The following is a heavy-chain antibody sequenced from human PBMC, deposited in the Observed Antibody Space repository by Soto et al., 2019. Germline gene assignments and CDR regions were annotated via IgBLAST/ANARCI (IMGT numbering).Heavy chain of an antibody. V-gene: IGHV1-69*12. CDR1: GGTFSSYA. D-gene: IGHD6-13*01. Sequence: QVQLVQSGAEVNKRGSSVKVSCKASGGTFSSYAISWVRQAPGQGLEWMGGIIPIFGTANYAQKFQGRVTITADESTSTAYMELSSLRSEDTAVYYCASRYSSSWYGGNWFDPWGQGTLVTVSS. J-gene: IGHJ5*02. CDR3: ASRYSSSWYGGNWFDP. CDR2: IIPIFGTA.